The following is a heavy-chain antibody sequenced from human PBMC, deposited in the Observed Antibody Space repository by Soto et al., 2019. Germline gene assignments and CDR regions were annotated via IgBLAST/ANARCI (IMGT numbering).Heavy chain of an antibody. Sequence: QVQLVESGGGVVQPGRSLRLSCAASGFTFSSYGMHWVRQAPGKGLEWVAVISYDGSNKYYADSVKGRFTISRDNSKNTLYLQMNSLRAEDTAVYYCAKERLVVVAATPHWFDPLGQGTLVTVSS. CDR2: ISYDGSNK. V-gene: IGHV3-30*18. CDR1: GFTFSSYG. D-gene: IGHD2-15*01. CDR3: AKERLVVVAATPHWFDP. J-gene: IGHJ5*02.